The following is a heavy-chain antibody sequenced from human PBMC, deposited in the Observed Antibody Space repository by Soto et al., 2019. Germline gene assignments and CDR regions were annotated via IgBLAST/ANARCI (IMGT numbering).Heavy chain of an antibody. Sequence: GGSLRLSCAASGFTFSSYAMSWVRQAPGKGLEWVSAISGSGGSTYYADSVKGRFTISRDNSKNTLYLQMNSLRAEDTAVYYCAKDGATVVTTKRGYYYGMDVWGQGTTVTVS. D-gene: IGHD4-17*01. V-gene: IGHV3-23*01. CDR2: ISGSGGST. J-gene: IGHJ6*02. CDR3: AKDGATVVTTKRGYYYGMDV. CDR1: GFTFSSYA.